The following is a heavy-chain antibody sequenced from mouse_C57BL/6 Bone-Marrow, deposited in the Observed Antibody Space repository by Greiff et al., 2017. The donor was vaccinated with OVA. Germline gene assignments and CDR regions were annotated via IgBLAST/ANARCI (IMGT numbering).Heavy chain of an antibody. CDR3: ARVGYYDYDDWYFDV. CDR1: GYTFTNYW. CDR2: IYPGGGYT. D-gene: IGHD2-4*01. J-gene: IGHJ1*03. V-gene: IGHV1-63*01. Sequence: VQLVESGAELVRPGTSVKMSCKASGYTFTNYWIGWAKQRPGHGLEWIGDIYPGGGYTNYNEKFKGKATLTADKSSSTAYMQFSSLTSEDSAIYYCARVGYYDYDDWYFDVWGTGTTVTVSS.